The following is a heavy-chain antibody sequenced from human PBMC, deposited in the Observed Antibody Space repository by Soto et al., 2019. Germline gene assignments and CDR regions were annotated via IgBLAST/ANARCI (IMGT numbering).Heavy chain of an antibody. CDR2: SSYDGRET. Sequence: GGSLRLSCAASDFDFSSYGIHWVRQAPGKGLEWVAASSYDGRETFYADSAKGRFTVSKEMSKNTAFLQMDALRHEDTAVYFCARDSGWPILNFDNWGQGTPVTVSS. CDR1: DFDFSSYG. CDR3: ARDSGWPILNFDN. J-gene: IGHJ4*02. V-gene: IGHV3-30*03. D-gene: IGHD3-10*01.